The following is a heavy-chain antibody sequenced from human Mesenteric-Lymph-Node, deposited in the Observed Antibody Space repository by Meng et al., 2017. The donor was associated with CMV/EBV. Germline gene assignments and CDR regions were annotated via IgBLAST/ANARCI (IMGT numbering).Heavy chain of an antibody. Sequence: GESLKISCAASGFTFSSYAMHWVRQAPGKGLEWVANIKQDGTDKYYVDSVKGRFTISRDNAKNSLYLQMNSLRAEDTAVYYCARDLRFGESKRGYWGQGTLVTVSS. J-gene: IGHJ4*02. V-gene: IGHV3-7*01. CDR1: GFTFSSYA. CDR2: IKQDGTDK. D-gene: IGHD3-10*01. CDR3: ARDLRFGESKRGY.